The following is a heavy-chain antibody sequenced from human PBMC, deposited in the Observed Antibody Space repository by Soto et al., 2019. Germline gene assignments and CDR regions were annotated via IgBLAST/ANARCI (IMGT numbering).Heavy chain of an antibody. CDR3: ARDGPSGGSCYDCYYGMDV. CDR2: IIPIFGTA. J-gene: IGHJ6*02. D-gene: IGHD2-15*01. V-gene: IGHV1-69*01. Sequence: QVQLVQSGAEVKKPGSSVKVSCKASGGTFSSYAISWVRQAPGQGLEWMGGIIPIFGTANYAQKVQGRVTITADESTSTAYMELSSLRSEDTAVYYCARDGPSGGSCYDCYYGMDVWGQGTTVTVSS. CDR1: GGTFSSYA.